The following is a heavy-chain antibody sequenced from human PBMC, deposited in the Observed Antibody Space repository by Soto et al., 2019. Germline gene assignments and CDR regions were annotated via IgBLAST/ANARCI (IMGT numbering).Heavy chain of an antibody. D-gene: IGHD6-13*01. CDR2: ISAHTGNT. J-gene: IGHJ3*02. CDR1: GYTFTNYG. Sequence: GASVKVSCKTSGYTFTNYGISWVRQAPGQGLEWMGWISAHTGNTNYXXXFXGRVTMTTDTSTSTAYMELRSLRSDDTXXXXXXXVLGYNSXXXXHTAFDXXXXGTMVXXSS. CDR3: XXVLGYNSXXXXHTAFDX. V-gene: IGHV1-18*01.